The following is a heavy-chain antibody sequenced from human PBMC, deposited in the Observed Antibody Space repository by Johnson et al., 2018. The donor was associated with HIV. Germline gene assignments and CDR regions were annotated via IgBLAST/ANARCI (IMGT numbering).Heavy chain of an antibody. J-gene: IGHJ3*02. Sequence: VQLVESGGGVVQPGRSLRLSCAASRFTFSSYAMHWVRQAPGKGLEWVANIKQDGSEKYYVDSVQGRFTISRDNAKKSLHLQMNSLRPEDTDVYYCARGGYVPAFDIWGQGTMVTVSS. CDR3: ARGGYVPAFDI. V-gene: IGHV3-7*04. CDR1: RFTFSSYA. CDR2: IKQDGSEK. D-gene: IGHD5-12*01.